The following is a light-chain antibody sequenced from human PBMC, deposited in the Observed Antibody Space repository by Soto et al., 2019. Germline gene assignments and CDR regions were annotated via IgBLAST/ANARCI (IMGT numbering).Light chain of an antibody. CDR2: EDT. CDR3: QVWDRDTDHWV. V-gene: IGLV3-21*02. Sequence: SYVLTQPPSVSVAPGQTAIISCGGNNIGDKSVHWYQQKSRQAPVLVLYEDTGRPSGIPERFSGSNSGNTATLTISSVEGGDEADYYCQVWDRDTDHWVFGGGTKLTVL. CDR1: NIGDKS. J-gene: IGLJ3*02.